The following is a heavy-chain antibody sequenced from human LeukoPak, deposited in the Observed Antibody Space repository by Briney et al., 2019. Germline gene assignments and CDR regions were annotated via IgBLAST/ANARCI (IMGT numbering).Heavy chain of an antibody. J-gene: IGHJ4*02. CDR1: GFTFSSYS. CDR3: ARDPSDVLLWFGELSYIGHFDY. CDR2: ISSSSSYI. Sequence: KAGGSLRLSCAASGFTFSSYSMNWVRQAPGKGLEWVSSISSSSSYIYYADSVKGRFTISRDNAKNSLYLQMNSLRAEDTAVYYCARDPSDVLLWFGELSYIGHFDYWGQGTLVTVSS. V-gene: IGHV3-21*01. D-gene: IGHD3-10*01.